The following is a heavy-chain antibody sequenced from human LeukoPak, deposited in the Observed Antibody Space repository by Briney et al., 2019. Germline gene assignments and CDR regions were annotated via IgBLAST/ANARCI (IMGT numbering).Heavy chain of an antibody. CDR2: IYYSGSS. J-gene: IGHJ4*02. CDR3: ARGGTGYFDY. V-gene: IGHV4-59*08. CDR1: GGSISGYH. D-gene: IGHD3-10*01. Sequence: SETLSLTCNVSGGSISGYHWSWIRQPPGKGLEWLGYIYYSGSSNYNPSLKSRVTISVDTSKNQFSLKLSSVTAADTAVYYCARGGTGYFDYWGQGTLVTVSS.